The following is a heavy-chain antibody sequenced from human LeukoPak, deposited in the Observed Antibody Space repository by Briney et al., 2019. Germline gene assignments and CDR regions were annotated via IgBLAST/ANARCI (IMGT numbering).Heavy chain of an antibody. D-gene: IGHD4-17*01. J-gene: IGHJ5*02. V-gene: IGHV4-39*01. CDR3: ARMPPFGYGDYGWFDP. CDR1: GGSISSSSYY. Sequence: SETLSLTCTVSGGSISSSSYYWGWIRQPPGKGLEWIGNIYYSGSTYYNPSLKSRVTISVDTSKNQFSLKLSSVTAADTAVYYCARMPPFGYGDYGWFDPWGQGTLVTVSS. CDR2: IYYSGST.